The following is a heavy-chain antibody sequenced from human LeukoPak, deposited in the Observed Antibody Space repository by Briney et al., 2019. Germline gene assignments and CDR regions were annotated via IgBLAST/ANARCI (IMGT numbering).Heavy chain of an antibody. CDR1: GFTFSDYY. V-gene: IGHV3-11*01. CDR3: ARKVGSSGWYVHDAFDI. J-gene: IGHJ3*02. Sequence: GGSLRLSCAASGFTFSDYYMSWIRQAPGKGLEWVSYISSSGTTIYYADSVKGRFTISRDNAKNSLYLQMNSLRAEDTAVYYCARKVGSSGWYVHDAFDIWGQGTMVTVSS. D-gene: IGHD6-19*01. CDR2: ISSSGTTI.